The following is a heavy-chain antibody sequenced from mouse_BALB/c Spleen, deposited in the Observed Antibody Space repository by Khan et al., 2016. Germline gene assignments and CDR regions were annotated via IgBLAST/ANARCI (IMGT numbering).Heavy chain of an antibody. V-gene: IGHV1-7*01. CDR2: INPNTGYT. D-gene: IGHD1-1*01. Sequence: QVRLQQSGAELAKPGASVKMSCKASGYTFTDYWMHWVKQRPGQGLEWIGYINPNTGYTEYNQKFKDKATLTADKSSSTAYMQLSSLTSEDSAVXYCARWSYYYGSSDGWFAYWGQGTLVTVSA. CDR3: ARWSYYYGSSDGWFAY. CDR1: GYTFTDYW. J-gene: IGHJ3*01.